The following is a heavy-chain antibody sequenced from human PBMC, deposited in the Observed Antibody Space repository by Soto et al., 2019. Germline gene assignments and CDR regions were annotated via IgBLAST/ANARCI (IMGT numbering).Heavy chain of an antibody. D-gene: IGHD3-3*01. CDR2: ISSSSSTI. CDR3: ARDPPHPLRRFLCYWYFDL. V-gene: IGHV3-48*02. Sequence: EVQLVESGGGLVQPGGSLRLSCAASGFTFSSYSMNWVRQAPGKGLEWVSYISSSSSTIYYADSVKGRFTISRDNAKNSLYLQMNSLRDEDTAVYYCARDPPHPLRRFLCYWYFDLWGRGTLVTVSS. CDR1: GFTFSSYS. J-gene: IGHJ2*01.